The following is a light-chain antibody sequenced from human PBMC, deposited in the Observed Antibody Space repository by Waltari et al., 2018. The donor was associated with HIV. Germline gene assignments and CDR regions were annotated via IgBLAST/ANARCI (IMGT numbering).Light chain of an antibody. CDR1: SGSVSTSYY. V-gene: IGLV8-61*01. CDR3: VLYMGRGIVV. CDR2: NTN. Sequence: QTVVTQEPSFSVSPGGTVTLTCGLSSGSVSTSYYPSWYQQTPGQAPRTLIYNTNTRSSGVPDRFSGSILGNKAALTITGAQADDESDYYCVLYMGRGIVVFGGGTSLTVL. J-gene: IGLJ2*01.